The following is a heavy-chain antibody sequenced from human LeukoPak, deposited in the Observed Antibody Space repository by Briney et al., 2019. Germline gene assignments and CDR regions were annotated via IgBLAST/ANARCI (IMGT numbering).Heavy chain of an antibody. Sequence: ASVKVSCKASGYTFTGYYMHWVRQAPGQGLEWMGWISGYNGHTKYAQKFQGRVTMTTDTSTSTAYMELRSLRSDDTAVYYCARPLYYYDSSGYQLWGPYFDYWDQGTLVTVSS. CDR1: GYTFTGYY. J-gene: IGHJ4*02. CDR2: ISGYNGHT. CDR3: ARPLYYYDSSGYQLWGPYFDY. D-gene: IGHD3-22*01. V-gene: IGHV1-18*04.